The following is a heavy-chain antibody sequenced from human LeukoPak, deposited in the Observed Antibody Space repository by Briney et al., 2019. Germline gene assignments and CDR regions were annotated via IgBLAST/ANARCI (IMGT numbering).Heavy chain of an antibody. J-gene: IGHJ4*02. Sequence: APVKVSCKASGGTFSSYAINWVRQATGQGLEWMGWMNPNSGNTGYAQKFQGRVIMTRDTSINTAYLEFYSLRSEDTAVYYCARGYSPTLRTTGNDYWGQGTLVTVSS. D-gene: IGHD1-1*01. CDR2: MNPNSGNT. CDR1: GGTFSSYA. V-gene: IGHV1-8*02. CDR3: ARGYSPTLRTTGNDY.